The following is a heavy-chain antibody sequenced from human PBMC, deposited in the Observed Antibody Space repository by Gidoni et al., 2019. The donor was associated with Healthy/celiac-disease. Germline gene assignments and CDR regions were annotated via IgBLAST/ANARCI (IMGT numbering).Heavy chain of an antibody. CDR2: ISSSSSTI. CDR3: ARDRPWTHTPADAFDI. CDR1: GFTFGSYS. D-gene: IGHD2-15*01. J-gene: IGHJ3*02. V-gene: IGHV3-48*01. Sequence: EVQLVESGGGLVQPGGSLRLSCAASGFTFGSYSMNWVRQAPGKGLEWCSYISSSSSTIYYADSVKGRFTISRDNAKNSLYLQMNSLRAEDTAVYYCARDRPWTHTPADAFDIWGQGTMVTVSS.